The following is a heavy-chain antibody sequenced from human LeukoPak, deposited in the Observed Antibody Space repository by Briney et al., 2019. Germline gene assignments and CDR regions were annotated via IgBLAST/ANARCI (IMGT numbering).Heavy chain of an antibody. D-gene: IGHD4/OR15-4a*01. CDR3: AGGNYGGNRPLHY. CDR1: GYTFTAYY. V-gene: IGHV1-2*02. Sequence: GASVKVSCKASGYTFTAYYIQWVRLAPGQGLEWMGWINPKSGDTSYAQKFQGRVAMTRDTSISTVYMELSSLTADDTAVYYCAGGNYGGNRPLHYWGQGTLVTVSS. CDR2: INPKSGDT. J-gene: IGHJ4*02.